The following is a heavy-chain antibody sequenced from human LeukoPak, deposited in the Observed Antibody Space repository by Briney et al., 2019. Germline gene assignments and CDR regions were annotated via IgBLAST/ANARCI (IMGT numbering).Heavy chain of an antibody. CDR3: ARGNRWLRLLSPFDY. CDR1: GYSISTGYY. V-gene: IGHV4-38-2*02. CDR2: FYHGGST. Sequence: SETLSLTCTVSGYSISTGYYWDWIRQPPGKGLEWIGTFYHGGSTYYNPSLKSRVTISVDTSKNQFSLKLSSVTAADTAVYYCARGNRWLRLLSPFDYWGQGTLVTVSS. J-gene: IGHJ4*02. D-gene: IGHD5-12*01.